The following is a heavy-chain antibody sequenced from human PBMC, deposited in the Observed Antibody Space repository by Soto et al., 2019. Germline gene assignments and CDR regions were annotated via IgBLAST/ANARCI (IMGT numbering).Heavy chain of an antibody. Sequence: GGSLRLSCAVSGFTFSTYWMSWVRQAPGKGLEWLASIKPDGSEKYYVDSVKGRFTISRDNAKDSLYLQMNSLRGEDTAVYYCAREEGPITVFAEVLSGYFDFWGQGTLVTVSS. J-gene: IGHJ4*02. CDR3: AREEGPITVFAEVLSGYFDF. CDR2: IKPDGSEK. V-gene: IGHV3-7*03. D-gene: IGHD3-3*01. CDR1: GFTFSTYW.